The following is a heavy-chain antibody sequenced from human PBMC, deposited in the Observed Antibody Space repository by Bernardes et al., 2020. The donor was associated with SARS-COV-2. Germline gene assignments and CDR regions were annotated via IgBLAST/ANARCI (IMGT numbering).Heavy chain of an antibody. V-gene: IGHV4-34*01. CDR1: GGSLSDNN. D-gene: IGHD2-15*01. CDR2: INHIGHT. CDR3: ARNRRSAFDVDY. J-gene: IGHJ4*02. Sequence: SEALSLTCAVYGGSLSDNNWSWIRQTPGKGLEWIGEINHIGHTNYNPSLKSRVTISVDAPKNQFSLKLNSVTAADTAIYYCARNRRSAFDVDYGGQGTLVTVSS.